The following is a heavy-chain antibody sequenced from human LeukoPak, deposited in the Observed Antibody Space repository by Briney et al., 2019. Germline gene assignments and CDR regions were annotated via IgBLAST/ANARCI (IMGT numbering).Heavy chain of an antibody. CDR3: ARDTLRYDSSAPGAFDI. CDR2: ISGSGGST. V-gene: IGHV3-23*01. D-gene: IGHD3-22*01. CDR1: GFTLSSYA. J-gene: IGHJ3*02. Sequence: GGSLRLSCAASGFTLSSYAMSWVRQAPGKGLEWVSAISGSGGSTYYADSVKGRFTISRDNSKNTLYLQMNSLRAEDTAVYYCARDTLRYDSSAPGAFDIWGQGTMVTVSS.